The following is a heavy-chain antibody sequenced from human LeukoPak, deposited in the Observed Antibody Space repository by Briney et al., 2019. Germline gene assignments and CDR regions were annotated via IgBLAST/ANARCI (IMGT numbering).Heavy chain of an antibody. V-gene: IGHV3-30*03. CDR1: GFTFSDYA. Sequence: PGGSLRLSCAASGFTFSDYAMHWVRQAPGKGLEWVALISFDVNNKFYADSVKGRFTISRDNSKNTLYLQVNSLRAEDTAVYYCARPRVVKAYYGMDVWGQGTTVTASS. D-gene: IGHD3-22*01. CDR2: ISFDVNNK. CDR3: ARPRVVKAYYGMDV. J-gene: IGHJ6*02.